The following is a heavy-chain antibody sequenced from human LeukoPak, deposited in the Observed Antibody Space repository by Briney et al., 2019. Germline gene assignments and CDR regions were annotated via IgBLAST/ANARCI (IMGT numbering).Heavy chain of an antibody. Sequence: SETLSLTCTVSGGSISNYYWSWLRQPPGKGLEWIGFIYHNGNTNYNPSLKSRVTISIDTSNNQFSLKLSSVTAADTAVYYCARAPNAGGNGAFDIWGQGTMVTVSS. J-gene: IGHJ3*02. CDR1: GGSISNYY. V-gene: IGHV4-59*08. D-gene: IGHD4-23*01. CDR3: ARAPNAGGNGAFDI. CDR2: IYHNGNT.